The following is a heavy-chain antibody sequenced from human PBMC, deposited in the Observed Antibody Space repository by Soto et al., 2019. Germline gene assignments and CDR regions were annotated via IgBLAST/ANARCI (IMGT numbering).Heavy chain of an antibody. J-gene: IGHJ4*02. CDR2: INPNSGGT. CDR1: GYTFTGYY. Sequence: ASVKVSCKTSGYTFTGYYMHWVRQAPGQGLEWMGWINPNSGGTNYAQKFQGRVTMTRDTSISTAYMELSRLRSHDTAVYYCASNYDSSGSIDYWGQGTLVTVSS. D-gene: IGHD3-22*01. CDR3: ASNYDSSGSIDY. V-gene: IGHV1-2*02.